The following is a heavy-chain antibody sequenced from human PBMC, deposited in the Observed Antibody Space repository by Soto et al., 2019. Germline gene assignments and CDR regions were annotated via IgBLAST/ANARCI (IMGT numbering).Heavy chain of an antibody. CDR3: AHGTPGGSGYYWDS. CDR1: GFSLSASGAG. V-gene: IGHV2-5*02. D-gene: IGHD3-22*01. CDR2: IYWDGGE. J-gene: IGHJ4*02. Sequence: QITLKESGPALVKPTETLTLTCSFSGFSLSASGAGVGWIRQPPGKALEWLALIYWDGGERYSPSLKSRLTVTKDTSINHVILTLTNVDPVDTGTYYCAHGTPGGSGYYWDSWGQGTRVTVSS.